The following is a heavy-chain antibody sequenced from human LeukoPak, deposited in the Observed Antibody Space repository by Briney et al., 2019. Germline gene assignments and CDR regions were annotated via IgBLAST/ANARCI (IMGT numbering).Heavy chain of an antibody. CDR2: IYHSGSA. D-gene: IGHD6-25*01. Sequence: PSKTLSLTCAVSGGSISSNGYSWSWIRQPPEKGLEWIGYIYHSGSAYYNPSLKSRVTMSVDRSKNQFSLKPTSVTAADTAVYYCARSVSAGVDPWGQGTLVTVSS. CDR3: ARSVSAGVDP. J-gene: IGHJ5*02. V-gene: IGHV4-30-2*01. CDR1: GGSISSNGYS.